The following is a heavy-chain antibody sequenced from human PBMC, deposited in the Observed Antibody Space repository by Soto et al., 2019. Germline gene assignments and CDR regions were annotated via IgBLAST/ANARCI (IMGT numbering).Heavy chain of an antibody. CDR1: GGSISGGVYY. V-gene: IGHV4-30-4*01. CDR2: IYDSVST. CDR3: AREIIPLTTDWYFDL. J-gene: IGHJ2*01. D-gene: IGHD4-17*01. Sequence: QVQLQESGPGLVKPSETLSLTCTVSGGSISGGVYYWSWIRQPPGKGLEWIGSIYDSVSTYYNPSLKSRVTISVDTAKNQFALRLSSVTAADTAVYYCAREIIPLTTDWYFDLWGRGALVTVSS.